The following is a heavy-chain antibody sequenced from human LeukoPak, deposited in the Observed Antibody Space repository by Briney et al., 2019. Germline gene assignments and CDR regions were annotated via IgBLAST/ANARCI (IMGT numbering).Heavy chain of an antibody. V-gene: IGHV3-23*01. Sequence: GGSLRLSCAASEFTFSRYGMSWVRQTPGKGLEWVASISGSSGSTYYADSVKGRFTISRDNSKNTLYLQMNSLRAEDTAVYYCAYLHYDILTGYIYYFDYWGQGTLVTVSS. J-gene: IGHJ4*02. CDR1: EFTFSRYG. CDR2: ISGSSGST. CDR3: AYLHYDILTGYIYYFDY. D-gene: IGHD3-9*01.